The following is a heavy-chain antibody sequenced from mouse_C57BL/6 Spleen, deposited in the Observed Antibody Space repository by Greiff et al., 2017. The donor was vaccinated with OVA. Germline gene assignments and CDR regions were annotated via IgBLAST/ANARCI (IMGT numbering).Heavy chain of an antibody. J-gene: IGHJ4*01. V-gene: IGHV1-54*01. D-gene: IGHD1-1*01. CDR2: INPGSGGT. Sequence: QVQLQQPGAELVRPGTSVKVSCKASGYAFTNYLIAWVKQRPGQGLEWIGVINPGSGGTNYNEKFKGKATLTADQSSSTAYMQLSSLTSADSAVDFVARCTTVVATRAMDYWGQGTSVTVSS. CDR1: GYAFTNYL. CDR3: ARCTTVVATRAMDY.